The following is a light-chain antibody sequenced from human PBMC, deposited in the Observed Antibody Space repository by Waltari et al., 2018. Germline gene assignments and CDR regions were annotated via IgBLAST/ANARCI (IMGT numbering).Light chain of an antibody. CDR2: WAS. CDR3: QQYYGIPT. J-gene: IGKJ1*01. CDR1: QHVLSSSYNKNH. V-gene: IGKV4-1*01. Sequence: IVMTQSPASLAVSLGERATINCRSSQHVLSSSYNKNHLAWYQHKPGQPPKLLVYWASTRESGVPDRFSGSGSGTDFTLSISSLQAEDVAVYYCQQYYGIPTFGQGTKVEVK.